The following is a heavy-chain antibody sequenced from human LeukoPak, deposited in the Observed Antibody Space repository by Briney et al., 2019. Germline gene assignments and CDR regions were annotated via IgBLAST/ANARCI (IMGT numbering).Heavy chain of an antibody. J-gene: IGHJ3*02. CDR3: ARDKRGQAAADDPFDI. Sequence: ATVKLSCKASGYTFSSSDINWVRQAAGQGLEWMRWMNPNRGSTGYAQKLQGRVTMTRDTSISTAYMELSSLRVEDTAVYYCARDKRGQAAADDPFDIWGQGTMVTVSS. CDR2: MNPNRGST. V-gene: IGHV1-8*02. CDR1: GYTFSSSD. D-gene: IGHD6-13*01.